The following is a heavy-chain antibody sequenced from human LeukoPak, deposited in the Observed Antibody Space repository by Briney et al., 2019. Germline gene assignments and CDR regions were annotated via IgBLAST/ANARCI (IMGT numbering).Heavy chain of an antibody. CDR1: GFTFSSYE. V-gene: IGHV3-48*03. D-gene: IGHD3-10*01. Sequence: GGSLRLSCAASGFTFSSYEMNWVRQAPGKGLEWVSYISSSGSTIYYADSVKGRFTISRDNAKNSLYLQMNSLRAEDTAVYYCAREYYYGSESFDYWGQGTLVTVSS. CDR2: ISSSGSTI. CDR3: AREYYYGSESFDY. J-gene: IGHJ4*02.